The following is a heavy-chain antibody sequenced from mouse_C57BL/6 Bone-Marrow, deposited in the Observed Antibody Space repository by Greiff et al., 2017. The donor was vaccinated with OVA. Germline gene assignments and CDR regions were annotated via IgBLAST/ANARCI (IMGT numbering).Heavy chain of an antibody. D-gene: IGHD1-1*01. V-gene: IGHV5-17*01. J-gene: IGHJ2*01. CDR2: ISSGSSTI. CDR1: GFTFSDYG. CDR3: ARVPITTVVGGFYFDY. Sequence: EVKLQESGGGLVKPGGSLKLSCAASGFTFSDYGMHWVRQAPEKGLEWVAYISSGSSTIYYADTVKGRFTISRDNAKNTLFLQMTSLRSEDTAMYYCARVPITTVVGGFYFDYWGQGTTLTVSS.